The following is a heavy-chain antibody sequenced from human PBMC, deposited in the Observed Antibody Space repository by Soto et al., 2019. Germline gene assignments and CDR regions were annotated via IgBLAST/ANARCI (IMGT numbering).Heavy chain of an antibody. Sequence: QVQLVQSGAEVKKPGASVKVSCKASGYTFTSYGISWVRQAPGQGLEWMGWISAYNGNTNYAQKLQGRVTMTTDTATTTSKMELKLLRSRSTAVDFCSSASTLQPPNYWGQGTLVTVSS. CDR1: GYTFTSYG. J-gene: IGHJ4*02. CDR2: ISAYNGNT. V-gene: IGHV1-18*01. CDR3: SSASTLQPPNY. D-gene: IGHD2-2*01.